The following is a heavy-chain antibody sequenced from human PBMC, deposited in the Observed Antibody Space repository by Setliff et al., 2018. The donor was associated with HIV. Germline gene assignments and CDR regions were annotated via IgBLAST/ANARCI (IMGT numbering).Heavy chain of an antibody. CDR2: PYYDGRF. D-gene: IGHD3-10*02. CDR3: AKCSGTWDYNWFDP. V-gene: IGHV4-39*01. J-gene: IGHJ5*02. CDR1: GDSTSSSHYY. Sequence: PSETLSLTCTVFGDSTSSSHYYWAWFRRPPGQGLEWVASPYYDGRFYHSPSLRGRVSISVDRSTNQVFLQLTSVTARDTAIYYCAKCSGTWDYNWFDPWGPGTLVTVSS.